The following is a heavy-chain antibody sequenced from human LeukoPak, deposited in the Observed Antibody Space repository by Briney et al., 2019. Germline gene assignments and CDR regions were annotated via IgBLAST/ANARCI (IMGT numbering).Heavy chain of an antibody. V-gene: IGHV3-53*01. Sequence: PGGSLRLSCAASGFTVSSNDMSWVRQAPGKGLECISVIYSGGSTDYSDSVKGRLTISRDNSKNTLYLQMNSLRAEDTAVYYCAVGGSYEGYWGQGTLVTVSS. CDR2: IYSGGST. J-gene: IGHJ4*02. CDR1: GFTVSSND. CDR3: AVGGSYEGY. D-gene: IGHD1-26*01.